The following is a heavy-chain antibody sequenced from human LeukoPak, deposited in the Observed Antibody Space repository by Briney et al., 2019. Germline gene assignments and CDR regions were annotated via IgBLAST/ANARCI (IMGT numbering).Heavy chain of an antibody. CDR3: ARHIVGGNFDS. V-gene: IGHV4-59*08. CDR1: GGAITSDY. D-gene: IGHD1-26*01. Sequence: PSETLSLTCTVSGGAITSDYWSWIRQSPEMGLEWIGYVFHTGVTNYNPSLRGRVIISLAASKTQFSLTLTSVTAADTALYYCARHIVGGNFDSWGPGKFVTVYS. J-gene: IGHJ4*02. CDR2: VFHTGVT.